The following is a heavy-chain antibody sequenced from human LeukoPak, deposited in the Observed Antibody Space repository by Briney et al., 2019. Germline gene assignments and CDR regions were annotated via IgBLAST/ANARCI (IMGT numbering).Heavy chain of an antibody. J-gene: IGHJ6*02. V-gene: IGHV4-39*07. CDR3: ARVVVIIPGAINYGMDV. CDR2: IYDSGST. CDR1: GGSIRSSYYY. D-gene: IGHD2-2*01. Sequence: SETLSLTCTVSGGSIRSSYYYWGWIRQPPGKGLEWIGSIYDSGSTYYNPSLKSRVTISVDTSKNQFSLKLSSVTAADTAIYYCARVVVIIPGAINYGMDVWGQGTTVTVSS.